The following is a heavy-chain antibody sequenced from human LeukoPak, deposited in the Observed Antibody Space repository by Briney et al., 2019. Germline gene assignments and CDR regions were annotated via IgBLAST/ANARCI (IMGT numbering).Heavy chain of an antibody. CDR3: AKDTDASTWHQGGGLNFAS. D-gene: IGHD6-13*01. CDR1: GFTFNIYA. J-gene: IGHJ4*02. CDR2: IVGHSDNT. Sequence: GGSLRLSCAASGFTFNIYAMSWVRQAPGKGLEWVSAIVGHSDNTYYADSVKGRFTIYRDNSNNAVFLQMHSLAAEDTGVYYCAKDTDASTWHQGGGLNFASWGQGTLVTVSS. V-gene: IGHV3-23*01.